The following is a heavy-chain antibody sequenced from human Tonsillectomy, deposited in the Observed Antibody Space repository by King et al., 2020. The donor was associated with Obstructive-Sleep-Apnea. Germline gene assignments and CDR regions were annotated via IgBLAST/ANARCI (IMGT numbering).Heavy chain of an antibody. CDR2: INHSGST. D-gene: IGHD3-22*01. Sequence: HVQLQQWGAGLLKPSETLSLTCAVYGGSFSGYYWSWIRQPPGKGLEWIGEINHSGSTNYNPSLKSRVTISVDTSKNQFSLKLSSVTAADTAEYYCARGRYYYDSRGYYNWFDPWGQGTLVTVSS. V-gene: IGHV4-34*01. CDR1: GGSFSGYY. CDR3: ARGRYYYDSRGYYNWFDP. J-gene: IGHJ5*02.